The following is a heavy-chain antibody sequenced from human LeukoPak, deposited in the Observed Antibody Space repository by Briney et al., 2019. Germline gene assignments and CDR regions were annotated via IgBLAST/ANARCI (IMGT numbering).Heavy chain of an antibody. D-gene: IGHD3-22*01. V-gene: IGHV3-30*02. Sequence: GGSLRLSCAASRFIFSSYGMHWVRQSPGKGLEWVAFIRYDGSSKYYADSVKGRFTISRDNSKNTLYLQMNSLRGEDTAVYYCARDYYDSSGYYYGGYWGQGTLVTISS. CDR1: RFIFSSYG. CDR2: IRYDGSSK. J-gene: IGHJ4*02. CDR3: ARDYYDSSGYYYGGY.